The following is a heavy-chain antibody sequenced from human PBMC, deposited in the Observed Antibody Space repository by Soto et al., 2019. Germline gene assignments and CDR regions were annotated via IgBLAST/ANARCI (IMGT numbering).Heavy chain of an antibody. J-gene: IGHJ1*01. D-gene: IGHD6-13*01. Sequence: GASVKVSCKAAGYTFTSYYMHWVRQAPGQGLECMGIINPSGGSTSYAQKFQGRVTMTSDTSTSTVYMELSSLRSEDTAVYYCARANSSSWYVGTYWGQGTLVTVSS. CDR2: INPSGGST. CDR3: ARANSSSWYVGTY. CDR1: GYTFTSYY. V-gene: IGHV1-46*01.